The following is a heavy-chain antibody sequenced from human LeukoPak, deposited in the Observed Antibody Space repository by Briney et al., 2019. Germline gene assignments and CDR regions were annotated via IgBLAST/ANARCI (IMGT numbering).Heavy chain of an antibody. V-gene: IGHV3-7*01. J-gene: IGHJ4*02. CDR2: IKQDGSEK. CDR3: ARARGGPNY. D-gene: IGHD3-10*01. Sequence: GGSLRLSCAASGFTFSSYWMSGARKAPGKGLEWVANIKQDGSEKYYVDSVKGRFTISRDNAKNSLYLQMNSLRAEDTAVYYCARARGGPNYWGQGTLVTVSS. CDR1: GFTFSSYW.